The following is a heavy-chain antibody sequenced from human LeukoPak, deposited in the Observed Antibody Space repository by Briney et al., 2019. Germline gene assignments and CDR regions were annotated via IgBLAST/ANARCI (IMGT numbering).Heavy chain of an antibody. CDR2: ISGSGGST. V-gene: IGHV3-23*01. J-gene: IGHJ4*02. CDR1: GFTFSSYP. CDR3: AKEIPTAAGEEYYFDY. Sequence: GGSLRLSCAASGFTFSSYPMSWVRQAPGKGLEWVSAISGSGGSTYYADSVKGRFTISRDNSKNTLYLQMNSLRAEDTAVYYCAKEIPTAAGEEYYFDYWGQGTLVTVSS. D-gene: IGHD6-13*01.